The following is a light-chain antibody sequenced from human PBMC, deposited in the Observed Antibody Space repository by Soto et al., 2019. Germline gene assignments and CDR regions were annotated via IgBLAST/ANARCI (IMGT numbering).Light chain of an antibody. J-gene: IGKJ2*01. CDR2: DVS. CDR1: QSVRSSF. Sequence: EIVLTQSPGTLSLSPGERATLSCRASQSVRSSFFAWYQQKPGQAPRLLIYDVSVRATGIPDRFSGSRSGTDFTLTINRLEPDDFAVYYCQKYENSVMYTFGQGTKLEIK. CDR3: QKYENSVMYT. V-gene: IGKV3-20*01.